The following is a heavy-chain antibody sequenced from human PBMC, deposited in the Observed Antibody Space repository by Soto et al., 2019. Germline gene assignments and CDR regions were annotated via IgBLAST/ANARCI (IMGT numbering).Heavy chain of an antibody. CDR3: ARDPQKYYYDSSGYYSPFDY. Sequence: QVQLVESGGGVVQPGRSPRLSCAASGFTFSSYGMHWVRQAPGKGLEWVAVIWYDGSNKYYADSVKGRFTISRDNSKNTLYLQMNSLRAEDTAVYYCARDPQKYYYDSSGYYSPFDYWGQGTLVTVSS. D-gene: IGHD3-22*01. CDR2: IWYDGSNK. V-gene: IGHV3-33*01. CDR1: GFTFSSYG. J-gene: IGHJ4*02.